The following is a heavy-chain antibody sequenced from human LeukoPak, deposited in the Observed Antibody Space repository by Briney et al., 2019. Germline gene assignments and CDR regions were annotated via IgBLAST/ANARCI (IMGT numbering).Heavy chain of an antibody. D-gene: IGHD2-2*02. CDR3: ARGGPEYLSDY. CDR2: INPSGGST. CDR1: GYTFTSYY. Sequence: GASVKVSCKASGYTFTSYYMHWVGQAPGQGLEWMGIINPSGGSTSYAKKFQGRVTMTRHTSTSTVYMELSSLRSEDTAVYYCARGGPEYLSDYWGQGTLVTVSS. V-gene: IGHV1-46*01. J-gene: IGHJ4*02.